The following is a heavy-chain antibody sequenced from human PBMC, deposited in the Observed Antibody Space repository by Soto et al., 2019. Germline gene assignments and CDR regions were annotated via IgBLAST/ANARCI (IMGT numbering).Heavy chain of an antibody. Sequence: GGSLRLSCAASGFTVSSNYMSWVRQAPGKGLEWVSVIYSGGSTYYADSVKGRFTISRHNSKNTLYLQMNSLRAEDTAVYYCARELSLSWVRGFKNYYYYMNVWGKGTTVTVSS. J-gene: IGHJ6*03. CDR2: IYSGGST. V-gene: IGHV3-53*04. CDR1: GFTVSSNY. CDR3: ARELSLSWVRGFKNYYYYMNV. D-gene: IGHD3-10*01.